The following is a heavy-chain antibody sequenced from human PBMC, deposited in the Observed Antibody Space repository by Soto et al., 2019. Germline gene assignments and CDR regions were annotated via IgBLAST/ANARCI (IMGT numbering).Heavy chain of an antibody. Sequence: GGSLRLSCAASGLAFSSYAMSWVRQAPGKGLEWVSAISGSGGSTYYADSVKGRFTISRDNSKNTLYLQMNSLGAEDTAVYYCAKVRSSGWYNPWFDPWGKGTLVTVSS. CDR2: ISGSGGST. V-gene: IGHV3-23*01. CDR1: GLAFSSYA. J-gene: IGHJ5*02. CDR3: AKVRSSGWYNPWFDP. D-gene: IGHD6-19*01.